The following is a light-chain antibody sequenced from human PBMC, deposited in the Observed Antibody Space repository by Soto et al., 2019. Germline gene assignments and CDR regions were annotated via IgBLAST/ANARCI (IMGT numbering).Light chain of an antibody. Sequence: EIVLTQSPGTLSLSPGERATLSCRASQSVSRNFLAWYQQKPGQAPRILIFGASGRATGIPDRFSGSGSGTDFTLTTSRLEPEDFAVYYCQQYGSSGTFGQGTKVDIK. CDR3: QQYGSSGT. CDR1: QSVSRNF. CDR2: GAS. V-gene: IGKV3-20*01. J-gene: IGKJ1*01.